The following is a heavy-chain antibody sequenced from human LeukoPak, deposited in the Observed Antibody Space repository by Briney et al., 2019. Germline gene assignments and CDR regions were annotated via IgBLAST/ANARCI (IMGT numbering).Heavy chain of an antibody. D-gene: IGHD6-13*01. CDR1: GGLISRMEYY. CDR2: IYYSGST. J-gene: IGHJ6*02. V-gene: IGHV4-59*08. CDR3: ARRAAAGTFIYYYYGMDV. Sequence: ESSETLSLTCTVSGGLISRMEYYWSWIRQSPVKGLEWIGYIYYSGSTNYNPSLKSRVTISVDTSKNQFSLKLSSVTAADTAVYYCARRAAAGTFIYYYYGMDVWGQGTTVTVPS.